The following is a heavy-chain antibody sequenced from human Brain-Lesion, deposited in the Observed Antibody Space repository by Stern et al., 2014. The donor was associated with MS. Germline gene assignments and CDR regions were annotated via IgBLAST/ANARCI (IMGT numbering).Heavy chain of an antibody. V-gene: IGHV3-7*01. J-gene: IGHJ6*02. CDR1: GFTFGNYW. CDR3: ARVYNTIYGIVTQRGSGMDV. Sequence: EVQLVEPGGGLVQPGGSLTISCTAAGFTFGNYWMTWVRQALGKGLEWVANITEDGTEKNYVDSVKGRFTISRDNARNSLYLQMNSLRVEDTALYYCARVYNTIYGIVTQRGSGMDVWGQGTTVIVSS. CDR2: ITEDGTEK. D-gene: IGHD3-3*01.